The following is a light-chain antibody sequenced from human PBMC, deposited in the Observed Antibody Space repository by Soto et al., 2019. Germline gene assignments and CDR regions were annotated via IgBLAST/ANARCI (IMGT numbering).Light chain of an antibody. CDR1: QSVSSD. Sequence: IVLTQSPATLSLSPWERAKLYFSTSQSVSSDLAWYHQKPGQAPRLLIYGASTRATGIPARFSGSGSGTEFTLTINSLQSEDFAVYYCQQYNTWPRTFGQGTKVDI. J-gene: IGKJ1*01. CDR2: GAS. CDR3: QQYNTWPRT. V-gene: IGKV3-15*01.